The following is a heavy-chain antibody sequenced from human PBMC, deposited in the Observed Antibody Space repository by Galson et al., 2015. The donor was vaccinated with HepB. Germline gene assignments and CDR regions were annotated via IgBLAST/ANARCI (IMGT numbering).Heavy chain of an antibody. Sequence: SLRLSCAASGFTFSSYAMHWVRQAPGKGLEWVAVISYDGSNKYYADSVKGRFTISRDNSKNTLYLQMNSLRAEDTAVYYCARVGGALEYYYYGMDVWGQGTTVTVSS. CDR1: GFTFSSYA. CDR2: ISYDGSNK. D-gene: IGHD3-16*01. V-gene: IGHV3-30-3*01. J-gene: IGHJ6*02. CDR3: ARVGGALEYYYYGMDV.